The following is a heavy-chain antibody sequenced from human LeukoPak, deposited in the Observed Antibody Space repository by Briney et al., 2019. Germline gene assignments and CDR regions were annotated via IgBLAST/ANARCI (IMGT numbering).Heavy chain of an antibody. V-gene: IGHV4-59*01. J-gene: IGHJ6*02. CDR3: AGRAPREEQLVLEDYYYYYGMDV. D-gene: IGHD6-6*01. CDR2: IYYSGST. Sequence: PSETLSLTCTVSGGSISSYYWSWIRQPPGKGLEWIGYIYYSGSTNYNPSLKSRVTISVDTSKNQFSLKLSSVTAADTAVYYCAGRAPREEQLVLEDYYYYYGMDVWGQGTTVTVSS. CDR1: GGSISSYY.